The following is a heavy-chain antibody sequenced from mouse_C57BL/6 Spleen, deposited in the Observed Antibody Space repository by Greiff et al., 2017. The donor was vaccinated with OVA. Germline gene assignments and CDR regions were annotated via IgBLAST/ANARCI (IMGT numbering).Heavy chain of an antibody. Sequence: EVKLQESGGGLVKPGGSLKLSCAASGFTFSDYGMHWVRQAPEKGLEWVAYISSGSSTIYYADTVKGRFTISRDNAKNTLFLQMTSLRSEDTAMYYCASWDNYFDYWGQGTTLTVSS. CDR3: ASWDNYFDY. CDR2: ISSGSSTI. CDR1: GFTFSDYG. V-gene: IGHV5-17*01. D-gene: IGHD3-3*01. J-gene: IGHJ2*01.